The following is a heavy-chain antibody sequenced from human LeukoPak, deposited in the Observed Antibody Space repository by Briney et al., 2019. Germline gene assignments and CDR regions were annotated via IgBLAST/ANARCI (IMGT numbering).Heavy chain of an antibody. D-gene: IGHD3-10*01. V-gene: IGHV3-33*01. CDR3: ARGPGYGSGSYHYPYYFDY. J-gene: IGHJ4*02. CDR2: IWYEGSDK. CDR1: GFTFRSYG. Sequence: PGRSLRLSCAASGFTFRSYGMHWVRQAPGRGLEWVAVIWYEGSDKHYADSVKGRFTISRDNSKNTLYLQLNSLRAEDTAVYYCARGPGYGSGSYHYPYYFDYWGQGTLVTVSS.